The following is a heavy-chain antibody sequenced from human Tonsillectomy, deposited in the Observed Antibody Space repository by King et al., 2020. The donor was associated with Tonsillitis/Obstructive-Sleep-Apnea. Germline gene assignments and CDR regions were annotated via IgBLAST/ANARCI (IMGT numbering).Heavy chain of an antibody. CDR2: INPNSGGT. CDR1: GYTFTDYY. D-gene: IGHD2-8*01. CDR3: ARERYNGGVDV. V-gene: IGHV1-2*02. J-gene: IGHJ6*02. Sequence: QLVESGAEVKKPGASVKVSCKTSGYTFTDYYMHWVRPAPGQGLEWMGWINPNSGGTNYVQRFQGRVTMTRATSISTVHMELSRLRSDDTGVYYCARERYNGGVDVWGQGTTVTV.